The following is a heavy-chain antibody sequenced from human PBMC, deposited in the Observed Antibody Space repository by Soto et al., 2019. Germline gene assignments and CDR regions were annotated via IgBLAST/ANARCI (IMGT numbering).Heavy chain of an antibody. V-gene: IGHV3-33*01. CDR3: ASGDYGGNSWFDP. Sequence: QVQLVESGGGVVQPGRSLRLSCAASGFTFSSYGMHWVRQAPGKGLGWVAVIWYDGSNKYYADSVKGRFTISRDNSKNTLYLQMNSLRAEDTAVYYCASGDYGGNSWFDPWGQGTLVTVSS. J-gene: IGHJ5*02. CDR2: IWYDGSNK. D-gene: IGHD4-17*01. CDR1: GFTFSSYG.